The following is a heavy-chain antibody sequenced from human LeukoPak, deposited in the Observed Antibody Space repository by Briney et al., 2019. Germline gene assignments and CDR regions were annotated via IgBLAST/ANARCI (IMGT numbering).Heavy chain of an antibody. Sequence: VQPGGSLRLSCAASGVIISSYAMSWVRQAPGKGLEWVSAINGRGDNTYYADFVKGRFTISRDNSKSTVYLQMDSLRTEDTAVYYCAKDRVSPGFNWFDPWGQGTLVTVSS. D-gene: IGHD2/OR15-2a*01. CDR2: INGRGDNT. CDR1: GVIISSYA. CDR3: AKDRVSPGFNWFDP. V-gene: IGHV3-23*01. J-gene: IGHJ5*02.